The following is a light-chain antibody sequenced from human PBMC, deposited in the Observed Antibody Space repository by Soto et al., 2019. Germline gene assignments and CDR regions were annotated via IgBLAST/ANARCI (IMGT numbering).Light chain of an antibody. Sequence: QLVLTQSPSASASLGASVKLTCTLSSGQSSYAIAWHQQHPEKGPRYLMKLNSAGSHSKGDGIPDRFSGSSSGAERYLTISGLQSEDEADYYCQTWGTGIQVFGGGTQLTVL. CDR3: QTWGTGIQV. CDR1: SGQSSYA. V-gene: IGLV4-69*01. J-gene: IGLJ2*01. CDR2: LNSAGSH.